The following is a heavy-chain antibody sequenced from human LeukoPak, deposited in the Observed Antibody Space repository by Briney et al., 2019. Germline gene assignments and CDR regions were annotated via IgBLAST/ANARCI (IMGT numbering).Heavy chain of an antibody. CDR1: GGSISTSNYY. CDR3: ARDSPYVWGSYRPFDY. J-gene: IGHJ4*02. CDR2: IFYSGST. V-gene: IGHV4-39*07. Sequence: SETLSLTCTVSGGSISTSNYYWGWIRQPPGKGLEWIGNIFYSGSTYYSPSLKSRVTISLDTSRNQFSLKLNSVTAAATAVYYCARDSPYVWGSYRPFDYWGQGTLVTVSS. D-gene: IGHD3-16*02.